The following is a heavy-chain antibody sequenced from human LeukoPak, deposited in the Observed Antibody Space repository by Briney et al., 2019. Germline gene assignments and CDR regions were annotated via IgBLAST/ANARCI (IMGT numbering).Heavy chain of an antibody. CDR1: GYTFTSYD. CDR3: ARVPHYNPHSYGYVGYYYYYMDV. D-gene: IGHD5-18*01. V-gene: IGHV1-8*03. Sequence: GASVKLSCKASGYTFTSYDINCVRHATGQGLEWMGWMNPNSGNTGYAQKFQGRVTITRNTSISTAYMELSSLRSEDTAVYYCARVPHYNPHSYGYVGYYYYYMDVWGKGTTVTVSS. J-gene: IGHJ6*03. CDR2: MNPNSGNT.